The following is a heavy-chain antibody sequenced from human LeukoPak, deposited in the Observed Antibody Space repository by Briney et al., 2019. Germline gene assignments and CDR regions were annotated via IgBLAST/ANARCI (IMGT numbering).Heavy chain of an antibody. D-gene: IGHD3-10*01. CDR1: GYTFTSYD. Sequence: ASAKVSCKASGYTFTSYDINWVRQATGQGLEWMEWMNPNSGNTGYAQKFQGRVTMTRNTSISTAYMELSSLRSEDTAVYYCTRGGSGSYYNDRYYYGLDVWGQGTTVTVSS. CDR3: TRGGSGSYYNDRYYYGLDV. V-gene: IGHV1-8*01. CDR2: MNPNSGNT. J-gene: IGHJ6*02.